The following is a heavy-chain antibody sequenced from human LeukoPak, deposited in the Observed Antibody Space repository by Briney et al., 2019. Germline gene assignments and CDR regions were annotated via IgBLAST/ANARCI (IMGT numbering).Heavy chain of an antibody. D-gene: IGHD3-22*01. CDR2: ISSGGSTI. CDR1: GFTFSDYY. V-gene: IGHV3-11*01. CDR3: ARVQYYYDSSGYCLDY. J-gene: IGHJ4*02. Sequence: PGGSLRLSCAASGFTFSDYYMSWIRQAPGKGLEWVSYISSGGSTIYYADSVKGRFTTSRDNARNSLYLQMNSLRAEDTAVYYCARVQYYYDSSGYCLDYWGQGTLVTVSS.